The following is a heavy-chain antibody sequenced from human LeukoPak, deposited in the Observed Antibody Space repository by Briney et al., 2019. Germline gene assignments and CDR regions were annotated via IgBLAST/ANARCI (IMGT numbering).Heavy chain of an antibody. D-gene: IGHD2-21*01. CDR3: ARYCGGDCYRGDAFDI. Sequence: PGGSLRLSCAVSGFSFSNYWMSWVRQAPGKGLEWVSYISSSGSTIYYADSVKGRFTISRDNAKNSLHLQMNSLRAEDTAVYYCARYCGGDCYRGDAFDIWGQGTMVTVSS. CDR2: ISSSGSTI. V-gene: IGHV3-11*04. J-gene: IGHJ3*02. CDR1: GFSFSNYW.